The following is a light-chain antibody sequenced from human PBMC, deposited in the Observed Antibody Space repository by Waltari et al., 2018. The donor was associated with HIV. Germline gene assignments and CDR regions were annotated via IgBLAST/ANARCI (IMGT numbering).Light chain of an antibody. V-gene: IGKV4-1*01. J-gene: IGKJ1*01. CDR3: LQYYSTPRT. CDR1: PSVLYSSNNKNY. CDR2: WVS. Sequence: DIVMTQSPDSLAVSLGERATIHCKSSPSVLYSSNNKNYLAWYQQKPGQAPKWLMYWVSTRESGVPDRFSGSGSGTDFTLTISSLQAEDVAVYYCLQYYSTPRTFGQGTKVEIK.